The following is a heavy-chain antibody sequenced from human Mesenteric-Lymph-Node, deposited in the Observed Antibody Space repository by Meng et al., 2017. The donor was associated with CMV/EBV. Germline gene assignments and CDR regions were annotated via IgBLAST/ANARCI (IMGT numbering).Heavy chain of an antibody. J-gene: IGHJ2*01. Sequence: GGSLRLSCAASGFIFSSYAMSWIRQAPGKGLEWVSGISGSGGSTFYADSVKGRFTISRDNSKNTLYLQMNSLRAEDTAVYYCARDQYCSSTRCYPHWYFDLWGRGTLVTVSS. CDR1: GFIFSSYA. CDR3: ARDQYCSSTRCYPHWYFDL. D-gene: IGHD2-2*01. V-gene: IGHV3-23*01. CDR2: ISGSGGST.